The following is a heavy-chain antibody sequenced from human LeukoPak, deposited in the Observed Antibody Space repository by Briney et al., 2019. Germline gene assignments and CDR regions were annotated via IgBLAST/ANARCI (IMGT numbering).Heavy chain of an antibody. Sequence: GGSLRLSCSASGFTFSSYAMHWVRQTPGKGLEWVAVISYDGSNKYYAASVKGRFTISRDNSKNTLYLQMSSLRTEDTAMYYCASEGIAAAADIWGQGTMVTVSS. CDR3: ASEGIAAAADI. D-gene: IGHD6-13*01. J-gene: IGHJ3*02. V-gene: IGHV3-30*04. CDR1: GFTFSSYA. CDR2: ISYDGSNK.